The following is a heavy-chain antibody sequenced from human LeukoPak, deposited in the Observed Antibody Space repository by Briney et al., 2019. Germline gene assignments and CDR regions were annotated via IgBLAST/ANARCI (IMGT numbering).Heavy chain of an antibody. V-gene: IGHV3-7*01. CDR2: INQDGSEK. CDR1: GFTFSSYW. CDR3: ARMYYFDY. J-gene: IGHJ4*02. Sequence: GGSLRLSCAASGFTFSSYWMSWVRQAPGKGLEWVANINQDGSEKNNVDSVKGRFTISRDNAKNSLYLQMNSLTAEDTAIYYCARMYYFDYWGQGTLVTVSS.